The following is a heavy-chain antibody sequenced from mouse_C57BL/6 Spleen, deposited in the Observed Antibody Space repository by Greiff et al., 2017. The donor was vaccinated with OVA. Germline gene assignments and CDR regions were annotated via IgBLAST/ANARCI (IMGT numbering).Heavy chain of an antibody. CDR3: ARRYYGSSYWSFDV. Sequence: VKLVESGAELVRPGTSVTLSCKASGYTFTNYWVGWAKQSPGHGLEWIGDIYPYGGYTNYNEKFKGKATLTADKSSSTAYMQFSSLTSADSAIYYSARRYYGSSYWSFDVWGTGTTVTVSS. D-gene: IGHD1-1*01. J-gene: IGHJ1*03. CDR2: IYPYGGYT. V-gene: IGHV1-63*01. CDR1: GYTFTNYW.